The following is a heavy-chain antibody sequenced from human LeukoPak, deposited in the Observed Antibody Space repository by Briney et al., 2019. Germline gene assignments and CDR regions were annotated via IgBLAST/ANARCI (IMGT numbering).Heavy chain of an antibody. CDR1: GFTFSSYA. CDR3: AKDLGSDYYYGMDV. CDR2: ISGSGGST. D-gene: IGHD7-27*01. J-gene: IGHJ6*02. Sequence: GGSLRLSCAASGFTFSSYAMSWVRQAPGKGLEWVSAISGSGGSTYYADSVKGRFTISRDNSKNTLYLQMNSLRAEDTAVYYCAKDLGSDYYYGMDVWGQGTTVTVSS. V-gene: IGHV3-23*01.